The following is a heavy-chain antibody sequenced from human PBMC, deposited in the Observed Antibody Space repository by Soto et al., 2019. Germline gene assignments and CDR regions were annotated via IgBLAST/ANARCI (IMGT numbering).Heavy chain of an antibody. V-gene: IGHV3-30-3*01. CDR2: ISYDGGHI. D-gene: IGHD6-13*01. Sequence: QVHLVESGGGVVQTGMSLRLSCAASGFTFSSYSMHWVRQAPGKGLDRVAVISYDGGHIYYADSVKGRFTISRDNSKNALYLQLNSLRAEDTALYYCARVYSSLDYGIDSWGQGTLVTVSS. J-gene: IGHJ4*02. CDR1: GFTFSSYS. CDR3: ARVYSSLDYGIDS.